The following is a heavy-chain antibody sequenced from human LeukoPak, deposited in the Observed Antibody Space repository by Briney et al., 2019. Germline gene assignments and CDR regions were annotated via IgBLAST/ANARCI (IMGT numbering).Heavy chain of an antibody. V-gene: IGHV3-23*01. J-gene: IGHJ4*02. CDR3: AKVIIGGSTPYFDY. Sequence: PGGSLRLSCAASGFTFSSYGMSWVRPAPGKGLEWVSAISGSGGSTYYADSVKGRFTISRDNSKNTLYLQMNSLRAEDTAVYYCAKVIIGGSTPYFDYWGQGTLVTVSS. CDR2: ISGSGGST. D-gene: IGHD3-10*01. CDR1: GFTFSSYG.